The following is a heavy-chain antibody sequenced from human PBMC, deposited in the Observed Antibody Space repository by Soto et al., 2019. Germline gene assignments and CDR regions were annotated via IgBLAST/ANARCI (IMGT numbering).Heavy chain of an antibody. J-gene: IGHJ4*02. CDR2: ISHTGSHT. V-gene: IGHV3-23*01. D-gene: IGHD3-22*01. CDR3: AKDQAPFQYDSSGYH. CDR1: GFTFGTYA. Sequence: GESLKISCAASGFTFGTYAMTWVRQVPGKGLEWVAAISHTGSHTYYADAVKGRLTISRDNSKYMLYLQIATLRAEDTAIYYCAKDQAPFQYDSSGYHWGQGTLVTVSS.